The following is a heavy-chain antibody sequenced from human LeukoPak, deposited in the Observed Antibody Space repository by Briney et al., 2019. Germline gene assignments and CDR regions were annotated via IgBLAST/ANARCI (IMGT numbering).Heavy chain of an antibody. J-gene: IGHJ5*02. D-gene: IGHD3-10*01. Sequence: SETLSLTCTVSGGSISSYYWSWIRQPAGKGLEWIGRIYTSGSTNYNPSLKSRVTMSVDTSKNRISLRLTSVTAADTAIYYCARDRLTDYYGSETYYPNWFDPWGQGTLVTVSS. CDR2: IYTSGST. V-gene: IGHV4-4*07. CDR3: ARDRLTDYYGSETYYPNWFDP. CDR1: GGSISSYY.